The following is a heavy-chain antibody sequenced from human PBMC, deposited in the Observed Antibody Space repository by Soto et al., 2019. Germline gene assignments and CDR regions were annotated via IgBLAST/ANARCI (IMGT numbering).Heavy chain of an antibody. CDR3: ARDPAT. Sequence: QVQLQESGPGLVKPSQTLSLTCTVSGVSISSGGDYWCWIRQHPGKGLEWIGYIYNSGRNYYNPSLKRRVTISADTSKNQFSLKMSSVTAADTAVYYCARDPATWGQRTLVTVSS. D-gene: IGHD2-2*01. CDR1: GVSISSGGDY. V-gene: IGHV4-31*03. CDR2: IYNSGRN. J-gene: IGHJ5*02.